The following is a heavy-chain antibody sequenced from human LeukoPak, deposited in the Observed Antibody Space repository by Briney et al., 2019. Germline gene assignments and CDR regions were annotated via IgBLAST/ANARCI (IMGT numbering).Heavy chain of an antibody. V-gene: IGHV1-2*02. CDR2: INPNSGGT. Sequence: GASVKVSCKASGYTFTGYYMHWVRQAPGQGLEWVGRINPNSGGTNYAQKFQGRVTMTRDTSISTAYMELSSLRSDDTAVYYCARESVPVIAIPRGLNYWGQGTPVTVSS. D-gene: IGHD3-16*02. CDR3: ARESVPVIAIPRGLNY. J-gene: IGHJ4*02. CDR1: GYTFTGYY.